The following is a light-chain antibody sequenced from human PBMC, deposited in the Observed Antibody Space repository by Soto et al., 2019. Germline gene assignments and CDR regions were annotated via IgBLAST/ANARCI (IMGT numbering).Light chain of an antibody. Sequence: EIVLTQSPGTLSLSPWERATLSCRASQSVSNNYLAWYQQKPGQAPRLLIYGASNRATGIPDRFSGSGSGTEFTHTISSLQSEDFAVYYCQQYNNWWTFGQGTKVDIK. CDR2: GAS. V-gene: IGKV3D-15*01. CDR3: QQYNNWWT. CDR1: QSVSNN. J-gene: IGKJ1*01.